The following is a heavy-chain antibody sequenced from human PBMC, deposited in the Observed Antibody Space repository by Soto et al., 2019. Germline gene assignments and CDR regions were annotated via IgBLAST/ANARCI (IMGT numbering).Heavy chain of an antibody. Sequence: QVHLQESGPGLVKPSETLSLTCTVSGGSVSSGSYYWSWIRQPPGKGLEWIGDIYYSGSPNYNPSLKSRVTISLDTSKNQFSLKLTSVTAADTAVYYCAREQRSIVSPWFDPWGQGTLVTVSS. D-gene: IGHD2-15*01. CDR1: GGSVSSGSYY. CDR3: AREQRSIVSPWFDP. CDR2: IYYSGSP. J-gene: IGHJ5*02. V-gene: IGHV4-61*01.